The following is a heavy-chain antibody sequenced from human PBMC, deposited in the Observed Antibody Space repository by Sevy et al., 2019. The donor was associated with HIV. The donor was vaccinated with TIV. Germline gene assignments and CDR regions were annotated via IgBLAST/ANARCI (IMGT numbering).Heavy chain of an antibody. CDR3: AKALQTCSSGWYGNNFDY. CDR1: GFTFSSYA. V-gene: IGHV3-23*01. J-gene: IGHJ4*02. D-gene: IGHD6-19*01. Sequence: GGSLRLSCAASGFTFSSYAMSWVRQAPGKGLEWVSAISGSGGSTYYADSVKGRFTISRDNSKNTLYLQMNSLRAEDTAVYYCAKALQTCSSGWYGNNFDYWGQGTLVTVSS. CDR2: ISGSGGST.